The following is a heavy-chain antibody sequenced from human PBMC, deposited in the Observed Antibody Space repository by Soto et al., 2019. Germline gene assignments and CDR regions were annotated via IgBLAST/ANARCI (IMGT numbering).Heavy chain of an antibody. J-gene: IGHJ6*02. Sequence: PGESLKISCKAAGYRFTSYWIAWVRQMPGKGLEWMGIIYPGDSDTRYNPSFQGQVTISADKSISTAYLQWSSLKASDTAMYYCARTLDQISSTGMDVWGQGTTVTVSS. CDR2: IYPGDSDT. V-gene: IGHV5-51*01. CDR1: GYRFTSYW. CDR3: ARTLDQISSTGMDV. D-gene: IGHD6-6*01.